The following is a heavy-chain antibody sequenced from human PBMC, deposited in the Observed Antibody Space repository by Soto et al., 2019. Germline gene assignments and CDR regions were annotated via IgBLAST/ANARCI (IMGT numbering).Heavy chain of an antibody. CDR3: SRGDATKIVVTTYHAMDV. J-gene: IGHJ6*02. V-gene: IGHV1-69*12. Sequence: QVQLVQSGAEVKKPGSSVRVSCKASGGTLSNYGISWVRQAPGQGLEWMGGIIPVFGTANYAQKFQGRVTITADESKSTVYMDVTSRRSEDTAVYYCSRGDATKIVVTTYHAMDVWGQGTTVSVSS. D-gene: IGHD4-17*01. CDR2: IIPVFGTA. CDR1: GGTLSNYG.